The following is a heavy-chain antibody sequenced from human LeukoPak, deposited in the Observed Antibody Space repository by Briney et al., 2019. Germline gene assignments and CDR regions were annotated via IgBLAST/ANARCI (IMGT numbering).Heavy chain of an antibody. Sequence: GGSLRLSCSASGFSFSRYSMHWVRQAPGKGLEYVSGISTSGASTNYADSVKGRFTISRDNSKNTLYLQMSSLRAEDTAVYYCVKNMYTIGWDHRDNCGPGTLVTVSS. V-gene: IGHV3-64D*09. J-gene: IGHJ4*02. CDR3: VKNMYTIGWDHRDN. D-gene: IGHD6-19*01. CDR1: GFSFSRYS. CDR2: ISTSGAST.